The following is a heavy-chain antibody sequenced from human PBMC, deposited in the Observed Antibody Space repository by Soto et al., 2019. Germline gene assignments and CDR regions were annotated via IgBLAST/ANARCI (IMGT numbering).Heavy chain of an antibody. CDR2: INPNSGGT. Sequence: ASVKVSCKASGYTFTGYYMHWVRQAPGQGLEWMGWINPNSGGTNYAQKFQGWVTMTRDTSISTAYMELSRLRSDDTAVYYCARGTEQQLVLIMYWFDYWGQGTLVTVSS. CDR1: GYTFTGYY. J-gene: IGHJ4*02. V-gene: IGHV1-2*04. CDR3: ARGTEQQLVLIMYWFDY. D-gene: IGHD6-13*01.